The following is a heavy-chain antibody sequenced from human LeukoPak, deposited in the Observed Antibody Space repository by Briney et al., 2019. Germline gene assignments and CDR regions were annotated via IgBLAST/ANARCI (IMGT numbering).Heavy chain of an antibody. CDR1: GSFSGYY. Sequence: SETLSLTCAGGSFSGYYWSWIRQPAGKGLEWIGEISHSGITNYNPSLKSRVTISVDTSKNQFSLKLRSVTAADTAAYYCARGPRWLRTFDYWGQGTLVTVSS. J-gene: IGHJ4*02. CDR3: ARGPRWLRTFDY. V-gene: IGHV4-34*01. D-gene: IGHD5-12*01. CDR2: ISHSGIT.